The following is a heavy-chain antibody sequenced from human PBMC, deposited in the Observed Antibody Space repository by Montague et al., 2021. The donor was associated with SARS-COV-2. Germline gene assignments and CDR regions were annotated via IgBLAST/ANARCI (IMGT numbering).Heavy chain of an antibody. J-gene: IGHJ6*02. D-gene: IGHD3-9*01. CDR3: ARDPFYYDILTGYIYPAYYYYYGMDV. V-gene: IGHV3-30-3*01. CDR2: ISYDGSNK. CDR1: GFTFSSYA. Sequence: SLRLSCAASGFTFSSYAMHWVRQAPGKGLEWVAVISYDGSNKYYADSVKGRFTISRDNSKNTLYLQVNSLRAEDTAVYYCARDPFYYDILTGYIYPAYYYYYGMDVWGQGTTVTVSS.